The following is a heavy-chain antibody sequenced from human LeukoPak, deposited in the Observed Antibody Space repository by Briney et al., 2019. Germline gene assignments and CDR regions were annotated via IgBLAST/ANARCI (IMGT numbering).Heavy chain of an antibody. CDR3: ARTHPYYDILTGYYRGGWFAP. D-gene: IGHD3-9*01. CDR2: MNRNSGNT. Sequence: ASLKVSCKASGYTFTSYEINWVRQATGQGLEWMGWMNRNSGNTGYTQNLQGRITMTRKTTISTAYVELSSRRTDDTAVYYCARTHPYYDILTGYYRGGWFAPWGQGHLVTVSS. V-gene: IGHV1-8*01. CDR1: GYTFTSYE. J-gene: IGHJ5*02.